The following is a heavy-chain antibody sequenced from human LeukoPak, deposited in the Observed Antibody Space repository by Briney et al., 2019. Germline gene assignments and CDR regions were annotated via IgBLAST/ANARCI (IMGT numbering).Heavy chain of an antibody. J-gene: IGHJ5*02. D-gene: IGHD2-2*01. Sequence: PSETLSPTCTVSGGSISSGGYYWSWIRQHPGKGLEWIGYIYYSGSTYYNPSLKSRVTISVDTSKNQFSLKLSSVTAADTAVYYCARFWTESHIVVVPAAVHPWGQGTLVTVSS. CDR2: IYYSGST. V-gene: IGHV4-31*03. CDR3: ARFWTESHIVVVPAAVHP. CDR1: GGSISSGGYY.